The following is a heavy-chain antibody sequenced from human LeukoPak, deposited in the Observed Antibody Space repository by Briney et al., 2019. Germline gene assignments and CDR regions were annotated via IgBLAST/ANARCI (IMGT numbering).Heavy chain of an antibody. J-gene: IGHJ4*02. V-gene: IGHV1-8*01. CDR2: MNPNSGNT. CDR1: GHTFTSYD. D-gene: IGHD5-12*01. CDR3: ARGPSKIKASGYPPSMYYFDY. Sequence: ASVKVSCKASGHTFTSYDINWVRQATGQGLEWMGWMNPNSGNTGYAQKFQGRVTMTRNTSISTAYMELSSLRSEDTAVYYCARGPSKIKASGYPPSMYYFDYWGQGTLVTVSS.